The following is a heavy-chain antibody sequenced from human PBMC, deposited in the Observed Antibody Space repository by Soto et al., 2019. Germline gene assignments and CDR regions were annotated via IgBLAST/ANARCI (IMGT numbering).Heavy chain of an antibody. CDR3: AAVMGSDYDYVWGSLSFDH. CDR1: GFIFATTA. D-gene: IGHD3-16*01. J-gene: IGHJ4*02. CDR2: ISGSGVRT. Sequence: VQLLQSGGGLVQPGGSLRLSCEASGFIFATTAMGWVRQAPGKGLEWVSTISGSGVRTYYADSVKGRFTISRGNSKNTLFLQMNSLSADDTAVYFCAAVMGSDYDYVWGSLSFDHWGQGALVTVST. V-gene: IGHV3-23*01.